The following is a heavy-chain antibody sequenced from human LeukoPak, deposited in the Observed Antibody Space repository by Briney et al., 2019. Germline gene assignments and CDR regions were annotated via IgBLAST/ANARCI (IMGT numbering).Heavy chain of an antibody. D-gene: IGHD1-26*01. CDR1: GFTFSSYS. Sequence: GGSLRLSCAASGFTFSSYSMNWVRQAPGKGLEWVSSISSSSSYIYYADSVKGRFTISRDNAKNSLYLQMNSLRAEDTAVYYCAAKGAAEWYFDYWGQGTLDTVSS. CDR2: ISSSSSYI. CDR3: AAKGAAEWYFDY. J-gene: IGHJ4*02. V-gene: IGHV3-21*01.